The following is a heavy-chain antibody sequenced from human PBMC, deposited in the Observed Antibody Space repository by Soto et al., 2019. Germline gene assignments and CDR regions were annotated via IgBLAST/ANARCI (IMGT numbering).Heavy chain of an antibody. Sequence: LRLSCAASGFTFSSYWMSWVRQAPGKGLEWVANIKQDGSEKYYVDSVKGRFTISRDNAKNSLYLQMNSLRAEDTAVYYCARPLLPYSSSWYGSWFDPWGQGTLVTVSS. J-gene: IGHJ5*02. CDR2: IKQDGSEK. CDR1: GFTFSSYW. D-gene: IGHD6-13*01. V-gene: IGHV3-7*03. CDR3: ARPLLPYSSSWYGSWFDP.